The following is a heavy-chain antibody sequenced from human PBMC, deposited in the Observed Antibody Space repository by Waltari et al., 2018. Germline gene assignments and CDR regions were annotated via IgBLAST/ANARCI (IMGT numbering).Heavy chain of an antibody. CDR1: GGSISSHY. Sequence: QVQLQESGPGLVKPSETLSLTCTVSGGSISSHYWSWIRQPPGKGLEWIGYIYYSGSTNYNPSLKSRVTISVDTSKNQFSLKLSSVTAADTAVYYCARYSSGSYYFDYWGQGTLVTVSS. D-gene: IGHD6-19*01. V-gene: IGHV4-59*11. CDR2: IYYSGST. CDR3: ARYSSGSYYFDY. J-gene: IGHJ4*02.